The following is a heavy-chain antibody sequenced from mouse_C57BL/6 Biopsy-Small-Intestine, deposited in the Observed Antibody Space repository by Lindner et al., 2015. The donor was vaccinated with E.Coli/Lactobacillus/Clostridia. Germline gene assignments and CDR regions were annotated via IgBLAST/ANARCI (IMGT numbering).Heavy chain of an antibody. J-gene: IGHJ2*01. Sequence: VQLQESGPELVKPGASVKISRKASGYSFIDFNMNWVRQSNGKSLEWIGIINPNYGTTSYNQMFKGKATLTVDQSSSTAYMQLHSLTSEDSAVYYCARGGLGLYSFDFWGQGTTLTVLL. CDR1: GYSFIDFN. CDR2: INPNYGTT. CDR3: ARGGLGLYSFDF. V-gene: IGHV1-39*01. D-gene: IGHD4-1*01.